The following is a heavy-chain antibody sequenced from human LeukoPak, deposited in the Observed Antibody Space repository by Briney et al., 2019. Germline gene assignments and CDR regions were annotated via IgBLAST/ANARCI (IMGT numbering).Heavy chain of an antibody. J-gene: IGHJ4*02. D-gene: IGHD6-19*01. Sequence: SETLSLTCTVSGGSISSSSYYWGWIRQPPGKGLEWIGEINHSGSTNYNPSLKSRVTISVDTSKNQFSLKLSSVTAADTAVYYCARGRGAHSSGSFFDYWGQGTLVTVSS. V-gene: IGHV4-39*07. CDR1: GGSISSSSYY. CDR3: ARGRGAHSSGSFFDY. CDR2: INHSGST.